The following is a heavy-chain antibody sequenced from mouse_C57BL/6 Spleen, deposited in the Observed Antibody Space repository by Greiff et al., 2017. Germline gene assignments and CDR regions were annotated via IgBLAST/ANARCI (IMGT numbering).Heavy chain of an antibody. J-gene: IGHJ3*01. D-gene: IGHD4-1*01. CDR3: ARVSSNWDASY. CDR1: GYTFTDYY. Sequence: EVQLQQSGPELVKPGASVKISCKASGYTFTDYYMTWVKQSHGKSLEWIGDINPNNGGTSYNQKFKGKATLTVDKSSSTAYMELRSLTSEDSAVYYCARVSSNWDASYWGQGTLVTVSA. V-gene: IGHV1-26*01. CDR2: INPNNGGT.